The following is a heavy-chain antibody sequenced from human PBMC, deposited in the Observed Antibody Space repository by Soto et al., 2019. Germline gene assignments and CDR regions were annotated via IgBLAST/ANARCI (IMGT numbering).Heavy chain of an antibody. CDR2: TIPVFNTA. V-gene: IGHV1-69*06. CDR3: ARGVYGSGNYYTGPSAFDI. J-gene: IGHJ3*02. Sequence: QVQMEQSGAEVKKPGSSVKVSCKASGGTLSDHGVAWLRQAPGQGLEWVGGTIPVFNTAKYAQKFQGRVTVTADKFTNIAYMKLISLRSEDTAFYFCARGVYGSGNYYTGPSAFDIWGQGTMVIVSS. CDR1: GGTLSDHG. D-gene: IGHD3-10*01.